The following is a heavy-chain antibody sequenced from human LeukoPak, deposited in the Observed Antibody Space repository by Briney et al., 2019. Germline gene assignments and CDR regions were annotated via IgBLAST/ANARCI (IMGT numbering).Heavy chain of an antibody. CDR2: ISSSSSYI. CDR1: GFTFSSNY. D-gene: IGHD1-26*01. Sequence: GGSLRLSCAASGFTFSSNYMSWVRQAPGKGLEWVSSISSSSSYIYYADSVKGRFTISRDNAKNSLYLQMNSLRAEDTAVYYCARDPYSGSYGNYYYYFMDVWGKGTTVTISS. CDR3: ARDPYSGSYGNYYYYFMDV. V-gene: IGHV3-21*01. J-gene: IGHJ6*03.